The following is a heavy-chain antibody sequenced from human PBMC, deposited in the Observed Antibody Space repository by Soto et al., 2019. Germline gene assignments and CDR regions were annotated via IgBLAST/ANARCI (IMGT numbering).Heavy chain of an antibody. CDR3: ARLGIGWEFPFDY. Sequence: QVQLQESGPGLVKPSETLSLTCIVSGGSVSNDACYWSWIREPPGKGLEWSGYIYHSGSTCYNPSPKSRLTISVDTSANQFSLKVSSVTAADTAVYYCARLGIGWEFPFDYWGQGTLVNVSS. CDR1: GGSVSNDACY. V-gene: IGHV4-61*08. J-gene: IGHJ4*02. D-gene: IGHD1-26*01. CDR2: IYHSGST.